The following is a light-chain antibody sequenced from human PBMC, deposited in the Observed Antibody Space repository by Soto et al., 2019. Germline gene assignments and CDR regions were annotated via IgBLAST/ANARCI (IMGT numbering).Light chain of an antibody. CDR1: QSLLHSSGRYY. Sequence: DIVMTQSPLSLPVTPGEPASISCRSSQSLLHSSGRYYLDWYLQKPGQSPKLLIYLGSHRASGVPARFSGGRSGRDFTLTISRAAAEDVGIYYCIQARQAPFTFGGGTRVEIK. CDR3: IQARQAPFT. J-gene: IGKJ4*01. V-gene: IGKV2-28*01. CDR2: LGS.